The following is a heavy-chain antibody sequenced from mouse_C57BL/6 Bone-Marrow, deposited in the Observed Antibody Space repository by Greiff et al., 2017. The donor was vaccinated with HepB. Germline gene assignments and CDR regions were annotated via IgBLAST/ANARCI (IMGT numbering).Heavy chain of an antibody. D-gene: IGHD2-5*01. J-gene: IGHJ4*01. V-gene: IGHV1-36*01. Sequence: EVQLQQSGPVLVKPGPSVKISCKASGFTFTDYYMHWVKQSHGKSLEWIGLVYPYNGGTSYNQKFKGKATLTVGTSSSTAYMELNRLTSEDSAVYYGARSGYYSNHDYAMVYSGQGTSVTVSS. CDR2: VYPYNGGT. CDR1: GFTFTDYY. CDR3: ARSGYYSNHDYAMVY.